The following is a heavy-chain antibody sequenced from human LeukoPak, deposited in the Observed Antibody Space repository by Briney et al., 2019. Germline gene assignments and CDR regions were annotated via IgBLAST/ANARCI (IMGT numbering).Heavy chain of an antibody. D-gene: IGHD4-17*01. V-gene: IGHV1-69*13. CDR1: GGXFSSYA. CDR2: IIPIFGTA. CDR3: ARDPLYGDYVGSGHD. Sequence: SVKVSCKASGGXFSSYAISWVRQAPGQGLEWMGGIIPIFGTANYAQKFQGRVTITADESTSTAYMKLSSLRSEDTAVYYCARDPLYGDYVGSGHDWGQGTTVTVSS. J-gene: IGHJ6*02.